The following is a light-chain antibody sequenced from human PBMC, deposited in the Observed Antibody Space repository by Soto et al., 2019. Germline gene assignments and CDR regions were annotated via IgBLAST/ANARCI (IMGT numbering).Light chain of an antibody. CDR3: QHSSTTPRT. J-gene: IGKJ3*01. CDR1: QSISRY. V-gene: IGKV1-39*01. CDR2: AAS. Sequence: DIQMTQSPSSLSASVGDRVTITCRASQSISRYLNWYQQKPGKAPKLLIYAASSLQSGVPSRFSGSGSGTDYTHTIASLQPEDFATYYRQHSSTTPRTFGPGTKVDIK.